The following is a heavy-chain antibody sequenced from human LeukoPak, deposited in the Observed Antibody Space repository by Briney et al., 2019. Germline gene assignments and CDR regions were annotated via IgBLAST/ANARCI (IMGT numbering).Heavy chain of an antibody. D-gene: IGHD2-2*02. V-gene: IGHV3-7*01. CDR2: IKQDGSEK. Sequence: GGSLRLSCAASGFTFSRYWMSWVRQAPGKGLEWVANIKQDGSEKYYVDSVKGRFTISRDNAKNSLYLQMNSLRAEDTAVYYCARDMGYCSSTSCYTAGANAEYFQHWGQGTLVTVSS. CDR1: GFTFSRYW. J-gene: IGHJ1*01. CDR3: ARDMGYCSSTSCYTAGANAEYFQH.